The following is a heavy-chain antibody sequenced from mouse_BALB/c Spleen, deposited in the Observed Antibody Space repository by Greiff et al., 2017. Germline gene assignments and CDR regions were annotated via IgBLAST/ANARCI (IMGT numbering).Heavy chain of an antibody. V-gene: IGHV4-1*02. Sequence: EVQLVESGGGLVQPGGSLKLSCAASGFDFSRYWMSWVRQAPGKGLEWIGEINPDSSTINYTPSLKDKFIISRDNAKNTLYLQMSKVRSEDTALYYCARRTGFYYAMDYWGQGTSVTVSS. CDR3: ARRTGFYYAMDY. CDR1: GFDFSRYW. CDR2: INPDSSTI. J-gene: IGHJ4*01. D-gene: IGHD4-1*01.